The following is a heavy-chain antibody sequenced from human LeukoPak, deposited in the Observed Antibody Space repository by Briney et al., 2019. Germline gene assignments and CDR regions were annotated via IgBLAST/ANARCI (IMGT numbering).Heavy chain of an antibody. V-gene: IGHV4-59*08. CDR2: IYYSGST. Sequence: PSETLSLTCTVSGGSISSYYWSWIRQPPGKGLEWIGYIYYSGSTNYNPSLKSRVTISVDTSKNQFSLKLSSVTAADTAVYYCARRLGVVVAEDWFDPWGQGTLVTVSS. D-gene: IGHD2-15*01. J-gene: IGHJ5*02. CDR1: GGSISSYY. CDR3: ARRLGVVVAEDWFDP.